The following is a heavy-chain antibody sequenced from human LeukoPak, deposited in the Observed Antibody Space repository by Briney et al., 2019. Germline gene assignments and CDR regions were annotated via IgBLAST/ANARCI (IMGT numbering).Heavy chain of an antibody. D-gene: IGHD3-10*01. CDR3: ARLLRPDYYGSGSHFDY. V-gene: IGHV4-39*07. Sequence: SETLSLTCTVSGGPVSSNTYYWAWIRQPPGKGLEWIGSIYYSGTTSYNPSLKSRVTISVDTSKNHLSLKLSSVTAADTAVYYCARLLRPDYYGSGSHFDYWGQGALVTVSS. J-gene: IGHJ4*02. CDR2: IYYSGTT. CDR1: GGPVSSNTYY.